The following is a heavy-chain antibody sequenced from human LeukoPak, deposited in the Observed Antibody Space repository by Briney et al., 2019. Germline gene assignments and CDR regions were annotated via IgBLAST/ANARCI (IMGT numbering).Heavy chain of an antibody. J-gene: IGHJ4*02. D-gene: IGHD3-10*01. CDR2: IWYDGSNK. CDR3: GKRGSAVIDY. CDR1: GFTFSSYG. Sequence: PGGSLRLSCAASGFTFSSYGMHWVRQAPGKGLEWVSVIWYDGSNKYYADSVKGRFTISRDNSKNTLYLQMNSLRAEDTAVYYCGKRGSAVIDYWGQGTLVTVSS. V-gene: IGHV3-30*02.